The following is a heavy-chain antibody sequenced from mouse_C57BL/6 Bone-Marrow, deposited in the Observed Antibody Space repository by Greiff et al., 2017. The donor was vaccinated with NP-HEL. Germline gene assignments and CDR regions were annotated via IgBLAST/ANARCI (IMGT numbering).Heavy chain of an antibody. CDR3: EINRYYYGISPYFAC. Sequence: QVQLQQPGAELVKPGASVKVSCKASGYTFTSYWMHWVKQRPGQGLEWIGRIHPSDSDTNYNQKFKGKATLTVDKSSSTAYMQLSSLTSEDSAVYFCEINRYYYGISPYFACWGEGTPVTVSA. V-gene: IGHV1-74*01. J-gene: IGHJ3*01. D-gene: IGHD1-1*01. CDR1: GYTFTSYW. CDR2: IHPSDSDT.